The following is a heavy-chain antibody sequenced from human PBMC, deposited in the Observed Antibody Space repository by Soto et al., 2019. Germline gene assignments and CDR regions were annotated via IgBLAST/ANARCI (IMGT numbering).Heavy chain of an antibody. CDR3: ARFFGPGISPFAFDI. J-gene: IGHJ3*02. CDR2: INAGNGNT. CDR1: GYTFTSYA. Sequence: QVQLVQSGAEVKKPGASVKVSCKASGYTFTSYAMHWVRQAPGQRLEWMGWINAGNGNTKYSQKFQGRVTITRDTSASTAYMELSSLRSEDTAVYYCARFFGPGISPFAFDIWGQGTMVTVSS. V-gene: IGHV1-3*01. D-gene: IGHD3-10*01.